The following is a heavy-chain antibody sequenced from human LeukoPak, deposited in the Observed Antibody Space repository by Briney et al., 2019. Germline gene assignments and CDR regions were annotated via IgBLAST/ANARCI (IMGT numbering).Heavy chain of an antibody. CDR2: IYHSGST. CDR1: GYSISSGYY. Sequence: SETLSLTCTVSGYSISSGYYWGWIRQPPGKGLEWIGSIYHSGSTYYNPSLKRRVTISVDTSKNQFSLKLSSVTAADTAVYYCARNRYYYGSGNYGVPNWFDPWGQGTLVTVSS. J-gene: IGHJ5*02. V-gene: IGHV4-38-2*02. CDR3: ARNRYYYGSGNYGVPNWFDP. D-gene: IGHD3-10*01.